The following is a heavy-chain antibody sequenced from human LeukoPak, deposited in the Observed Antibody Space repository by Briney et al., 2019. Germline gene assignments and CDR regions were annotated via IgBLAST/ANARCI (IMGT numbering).Heavy chain of an antibody. CDR2: IKAKAHGGTI. CDR3: TTDGVGVEGATYDN. J-gene: IGHJ4*02. CDR1: GFTFINAW. V-gene: IGHV3-15*01. D-gene: IGHD1-26*01. Sequence: GGSLRLSCAASGFTFINAWMAWVRQAPGKGLEWVGRIKAKAHGGTIEYAAPVKGRFTISRDDSKNTLYLQMNSLKTEDTAAYYCTTDGVGVEGATYDNWGQGTLVSVSS.